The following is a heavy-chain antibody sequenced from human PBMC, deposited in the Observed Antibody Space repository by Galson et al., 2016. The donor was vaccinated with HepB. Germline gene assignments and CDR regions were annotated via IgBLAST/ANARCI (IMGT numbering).Heavy chain of an antibody. CDR3: AHSHSDSGWAFDY. CDR1: GFSLCTSAVG. V-gene: IGHV2-5*02. CDR2: IYWDDDK. D-gene: IGHD6-19*01. J-gene: IGHJ4*02. Sequence: PALVKPTQTLTLTCTVSGFSLCTSAVGVGWIRQPPGKALEWLGLIYWDDDKRYSPSLKSRLTITKDTSKNKVALTLTNMDPGDTATYYCAHSHSDSGWAFDYWGQGTLVTVSS.